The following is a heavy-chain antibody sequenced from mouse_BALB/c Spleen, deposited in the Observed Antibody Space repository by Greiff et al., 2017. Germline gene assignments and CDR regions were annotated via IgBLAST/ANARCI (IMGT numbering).Heavy chain of an antibody. D-gene: IGHD3-3*01. J-gene: IGHJ3*01. V-gene: IGHV1-69*02. CDR1: GYTFTSYW. CDR3: ARGAGTWFAY. CDR2: IDPSDSYT. Sequence: QVQLQQPGAELVKPGASVKLSCKASGYTFTSYWMHWVKQRPGQGLEWIGEIDPSDSYTNYNPKFRGKATMTVDKSSSTAYMQLSSLTSEDSAVYYCARGAGTWFAYWGQGTLVTVSA.